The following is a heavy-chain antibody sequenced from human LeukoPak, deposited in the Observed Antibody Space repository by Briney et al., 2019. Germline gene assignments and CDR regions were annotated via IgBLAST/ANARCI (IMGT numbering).Heavy chain of an antibody. CDR2: MSYSGTT. J-gene: IGHJ4*02. V-gene: IGHV4-39*07. Sequence: PSETLSLTCTVSSASVTSSPYFWAWIRQSPGKGLEWIGSMSYSGTTYYNPSLKSRLTISVDTSKNQFSLKLSSVTAADTAVYYCARDGYLAVDYWGQGTLVTVSS. CDR3: ARDGYLAVDY. D-gene: IGHD2-2*03. CDR1: SASVTSSPYF.